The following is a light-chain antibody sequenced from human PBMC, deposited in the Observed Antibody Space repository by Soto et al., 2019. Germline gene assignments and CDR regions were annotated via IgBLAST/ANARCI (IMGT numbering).Light chain of an antibody. CDR2: DAS. Sequence: EIVLTQSPATLSLSPGERATLSCRASQSVSSYLAWYQQKPGQAPRLLIYDASNRATGIPARFSGSGSGTDFTLTISSLEAEDFGFYYCQQHSNPPTFGQGTKVEIK. J-gene: IGKJ1*01. CDR1: QSVSSY. CDR3: QQHSNPPT. V-gene: IGKV3-11*01.